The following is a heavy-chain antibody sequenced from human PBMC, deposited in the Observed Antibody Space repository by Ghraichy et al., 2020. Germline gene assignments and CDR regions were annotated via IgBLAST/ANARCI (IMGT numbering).Heavy chain of an antibody. CDR3: ARFDDFGTWFDP. Sequence: LSLTCNVSGGSINSGGQYWSWLRQRPGEGLEWIAYIYYGGAAFYNPSLKSRVSISIETSQNHFSLRLTSVTAADTAVYFCARFDDFGTWFDPWPGNPGHRLV. V-gene: IGHV4-31*03. J-gene: IGHJ5*02. CDR1: GGSINSGGQY. D-gene: IGHD4-17*01. CDR2: IYYGGAA.